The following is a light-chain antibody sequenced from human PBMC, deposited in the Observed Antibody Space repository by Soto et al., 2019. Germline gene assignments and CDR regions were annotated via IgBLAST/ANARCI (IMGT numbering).Light chain of an antibody. Sequence: ENVLKQAPGNLSLSPGERGTPSCRGSQSVSSNYLAWYQQKPGQAPTLLIYDASHRATGIPARFSGSGSGTDFTLTISSLEPEDAALYYCQQRSNWPPITVGQGTRLEIK. V-gene: IGKV3-11*01. J-gene: IGKJ5*01. CDR2: DAS. CDR1: QSVSSNY. CDR3: QQRSNWPPIT.